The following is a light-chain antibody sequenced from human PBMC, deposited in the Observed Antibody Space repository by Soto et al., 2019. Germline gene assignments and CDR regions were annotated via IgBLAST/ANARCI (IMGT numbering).Light chain of an antibody. V-gene: IGLV7-46*01. CDR2: ATT. CDR3: LHSFSGTNWV. J-gene: IGLJ3*02. CDR1: PGAVTSGNY. Sequence: QAVVTQAPSLTVSPGGTVTLTCGSSPGAVTSGNYPYWFQKKPGQAPRTLIYATTNTQSWTPARFSGCLLAGKAALTLAGAQTDDEADDSCLHSFSGTNWVFGRGTTLTVL.